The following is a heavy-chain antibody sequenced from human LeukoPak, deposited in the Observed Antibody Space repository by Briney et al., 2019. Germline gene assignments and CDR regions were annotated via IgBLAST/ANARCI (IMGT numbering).Heavy chain of an antibody. V-gene: IGHV3-30*18. J-gene: IGHJ4*02. Sequence: GGSLRLSCAASGFTFSSYGMHWVRQAPGKGLEWVAVISYDGSNKHYADSVKGRFTVSRDNSKNTLYLQMDSLRAEDTAVYYCANDRGYCSGGSCYYLDFWGQGTLVTVSS. D-gene: IGHD2-15*01. CDR1: GFTFSSYG. CDR3: ANDRGYCSGGSCYYLDF. CDR2: ISYDGSNK.